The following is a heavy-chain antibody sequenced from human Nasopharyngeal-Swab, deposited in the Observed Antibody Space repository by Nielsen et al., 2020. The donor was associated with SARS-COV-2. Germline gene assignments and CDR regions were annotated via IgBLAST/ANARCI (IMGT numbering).Heavy chain of an antibody. Sequence: GESLKISCAASGFTFSDYYMSWIRQAPGKGLEWVSYISSSGSTIYYADPVKGRFTISRDNAKKSLYLQMDSLRAEDTAVYYCARADSSSWSTNYGVDVWGQGTTVTVSS. J-gene: IGHJ6*02. CDR2: ISSSGSTI. CDR3: ARADSSSWSTNYGVDV. D-gene: IGHD6-13*01. CDR1: GFTFSDYY. V-gene: IGHV3-11*04.